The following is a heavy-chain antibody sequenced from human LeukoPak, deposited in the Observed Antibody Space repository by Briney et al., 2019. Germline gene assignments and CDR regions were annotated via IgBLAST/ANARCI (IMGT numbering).Heavy chain of an antibody. D-gene: IGHD3-9*01. J-gene: IGHJ6*02. V-gene: IGHV1-18*01. CDR2: ISAYNGNT. CDR1: GYTLPSYG. Sequence: ASVKVSCKASGYTLPSYGLSWVRQAPGQGLEWMGWISAYNGNTNYAQKVQGRVTMTTDTATSTAYMELRSLRSDDTAVYYCARDILTGYLGIYYYGMDVWGQGTTVTVSS. CDR3: ARDILTGYLGIYYYGMDV.